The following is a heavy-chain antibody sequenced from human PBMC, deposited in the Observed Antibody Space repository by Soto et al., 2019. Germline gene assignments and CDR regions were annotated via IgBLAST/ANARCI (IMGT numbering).Heavy chain of an antibody. D-gene: IGHD3-3*01. CDR3: ARVGFWSNPDYYGMDV. CDR2: INPNSGGT. J-gene: IGHJ6*02. V-gene: IGHV1-2*02. CDR1: GYTFTSYG. Sequence: ASVKVSCKASGYTFTSYGISWVRQAPGQGLEWMGWINPNSGGTNYAQKFQGRVTMTRDTSVSTAYMELSRLRSDDTAVYYCARVGFWSNPDYYGMDVWDQGTTVTVSS.